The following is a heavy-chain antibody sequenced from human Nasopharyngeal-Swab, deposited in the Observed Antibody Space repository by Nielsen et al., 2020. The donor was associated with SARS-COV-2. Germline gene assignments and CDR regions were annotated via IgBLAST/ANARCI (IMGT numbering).Heavy chain of an antibody. Sequence: SETLSLTCAVSGGSISSGGYSWSWIRQPPGKGLEWIGYIYHSGSTYYNSSLKSRVTISVDRSKNQFSLKLSSVTAADTAVYYCARSHMVRGVISWFDPWGQGTLVTVSS. J-gene: IGHJ5*02. D-gene: IGHD3-10*01. V-gene: IGHV4-30-2*01. CDR1: GGSISSGGYS. CDR2: IYHSGST. CDR3: ARSHMVRGVISWFDP.